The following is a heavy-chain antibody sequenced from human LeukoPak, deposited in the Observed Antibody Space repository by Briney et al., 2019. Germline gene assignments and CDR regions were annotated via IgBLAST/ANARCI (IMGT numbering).Heavy chain of an antibody. J-gene: IGHJ4*02. V-gene: IGHV1-8*03. CDR3: ARGWYDILTGYYTH. CDR1: GYTFTSYD. D-gene: IGHD3-9*01. CDR2: MNPNSGNT. Sequence: GASVKVSCKASGYTFTSYDINWVRQATGHGLEWMGWMNPNSGNTGYAQKFQGRVTITRNTSISTAYMELSSLRSEDTAVYYCARGWYDILTGYYTHWGQGTLATVSS.